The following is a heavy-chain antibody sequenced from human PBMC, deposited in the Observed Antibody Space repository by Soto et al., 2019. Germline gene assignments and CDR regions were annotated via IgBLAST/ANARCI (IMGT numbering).Heavy chain of an antibody. J-gene: IGHJ3*02. Sequence: QVQLVESGGGVVQPGRSLRLSCAASGFTFSSYGMHWVRQAPGKGLEWVAVIWYDGSNKYYADSVKGRFTISRDNSKNTLYLQMNSLRAEDTAVYYCARDRTGIAVAGTNDAFDIWGQGTMVTVSS. CDR3: ARDRTGIAVAGTNDAFDI. D-gene: IGHD6-19*01. CDR1: GFTFSSYG. CDR2: IWYDGSNK. V-gene: IGHV3-33*01.